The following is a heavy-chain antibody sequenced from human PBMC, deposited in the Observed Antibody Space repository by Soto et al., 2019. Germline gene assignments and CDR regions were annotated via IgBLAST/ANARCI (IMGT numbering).Heavy chain of an antibody. CDR1: GFTFSGYY. CDR3: ARDISSYCGGDCYSGYFAH. CDR2: ISRSGSTI. J-gene: IGHJ4*02. Sequence: QVQLVESGGGLVKPGGSLRLSCAASGFTFSGYYMSWIRQAPGKGLEWVSYISRSGSTISYADSVKGRFTISRDNAKNSPYLQMNNLRAVDTAVYYCARDISSYCGGDCYSGYFAHWGQGTLVTVSS. D-gene: IGHD2-21*02. V-gene: IGHV3-11*01.